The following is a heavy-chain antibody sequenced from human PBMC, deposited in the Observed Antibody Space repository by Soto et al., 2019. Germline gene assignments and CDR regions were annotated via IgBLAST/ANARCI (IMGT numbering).Heavy chain of an antibody. J-gene: IGHJ4*02. CDR1: GESISSWAYY. Sequence: PLSVTCTVSGESISSWAYYHYWISQHPGRGLEWIGDIYYSGTTYYNPSLKSRVTISLDTSNNQFSLKVTSVTAADTAMYYCARDKAVAGKRSHSIYFYYWGQGTQDTVSS. CDR3: ARDKAVAGKRSHSIYFYY. D-gene: IGHD6-19*01. CDR2: IYYSGTT. V-gene: IGHV4-31*03.